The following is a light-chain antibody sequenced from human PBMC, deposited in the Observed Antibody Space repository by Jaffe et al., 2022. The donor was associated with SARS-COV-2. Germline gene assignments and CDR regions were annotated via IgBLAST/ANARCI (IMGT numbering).Light chain of an antibody. J-gene: IGKJ1*01. Sequence: EIVMTQSPATLSVSPGERATLSCRASQSVSSSLAWYQQRPGQAPSLLIYGASTRATGIPARFSGSGSGTEFTLTISSLQSEDFAVYYCQQYNNWPPGTFGQGTKVEIK. CDR3: QQYNNWPPGT. CDR2: GAS. CDR1: QSVSSS. V-gene: IGKV3-15*01.